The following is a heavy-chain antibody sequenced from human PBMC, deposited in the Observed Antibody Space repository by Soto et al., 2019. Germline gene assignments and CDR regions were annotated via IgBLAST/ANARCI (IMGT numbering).Heavy chain of an antibody. D-gene: IGHD3-3*01. Sequence: SETLSLTCTVYGASVTSGDYYWSCIRQPPGRGLEWIGYIYNNGGSYYNPSLKGRLTISIDTSKNHFSLKLKSVTAADTAIYYCVRTGPQDDHWGRGTLVTVSS. V-gene: IGHV4-30-4*01. J-gene: IGHJ4*02. CDR2: IYNNGGS. CDR1: GASVTSGDYY. CDR3: VRTGPQDDH.